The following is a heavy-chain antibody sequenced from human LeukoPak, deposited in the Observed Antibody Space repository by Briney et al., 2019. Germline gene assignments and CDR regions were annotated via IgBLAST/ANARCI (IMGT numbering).Heavy chain of an antibody. CDR2: INSDGSST. CDR3: ARDRVLLWFGELSIDAFDI. J-gene: IGHJ3*02. D-gene: IGHD3-10*01. CDR1: GFTFSSYW. V-gene: IGHV3-74*01. Sequence: GGSLRLSCAASGFTFSSYWMHWVRQAPGKGQVWVSRINSDGSSTSYADSVKGRFTISRDNAKNTLYLQMNSLRAEDTAVYYCARDRVLLWFGELSIDAFDIWGQGTMVTVSS.